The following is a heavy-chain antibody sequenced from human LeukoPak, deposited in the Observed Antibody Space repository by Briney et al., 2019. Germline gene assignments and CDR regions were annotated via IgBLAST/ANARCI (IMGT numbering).Heavy chain of an antibody. CDR1: GYSFSSYW. CDR2: IYHVDSDT. CDR3: SRRAVTANWFDP. V-gene: IGHV5-51*01. Sequence: GESLKISCKGPGYSFSSYWIAWVRQMPGKGLEWMGVIYHVDSDTRYSPSFQGQVTISADKSISTAYLQWSSLKASDSAMYYCSRRAVTANWFDPWGQGTLVSVSS. J-gene: IGHJ5*02. D-gene: IGHD2-21*02.